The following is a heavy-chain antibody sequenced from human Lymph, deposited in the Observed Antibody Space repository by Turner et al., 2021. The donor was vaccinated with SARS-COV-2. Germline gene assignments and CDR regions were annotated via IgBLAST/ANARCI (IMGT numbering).Heavy chain of an antibody. CDR2: MNPNRGNT. D-gene: IGHD3-9*01. Sequence: QVQLVQSGAEVKKPGASVKVSFMASGYTFPRYDINWVRQATGQGLEWMGWMNPNRGNTGYAQKFQGRVTRTRNTYISTAYMELSSLRSEDTAVYYCARAAQLTVWFDPWGQGTLVTVSS. J-gene: IGHJ5*02. V-gene: IGHV1-8*01. CDR1: GYTFPRYD. CDR3: ARAAQLTVWFDP.